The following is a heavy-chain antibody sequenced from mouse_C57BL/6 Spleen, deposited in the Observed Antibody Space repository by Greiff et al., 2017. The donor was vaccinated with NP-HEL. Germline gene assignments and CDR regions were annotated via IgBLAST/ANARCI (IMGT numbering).Heavy chain of an antibody. CDR2: ISSGSSTI. V-gene: IGHV5-17*01. D-gene: IGHD1-1*02. J-gene: IGHJ4*01. CDR3: ARSLWLDAMDY. Sequence: EVKVVESGGGLVKPGGSLKLSCVASGFTFSDYGMHWVRQAPEKGLEWVAYISSGSSTIYYADTVKGRFTISRDNAKNTLFLQMTSLRSEDTAMYYCARSLWLDAMDYWGQGTSVTVSS. CDR1: GFTFSDYG.